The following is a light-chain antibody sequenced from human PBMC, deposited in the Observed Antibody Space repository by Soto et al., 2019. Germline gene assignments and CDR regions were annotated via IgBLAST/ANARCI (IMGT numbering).Light chain of an antibody. CDR1: QDVSRY. CDR3: QQLQRTPFT. Sequence: QLTQSPSSLSASVGDRVTITCRASQDVSRYLAWYQQKAGKAHKLLIYGASTLQSGVPSRFSGFGSGTEFTLTISSQQPEDFATYHCQQLQRTPFTFGPGTTVDV. J-gene: IGKJ3*01. CDR2: GAS. V-gene: IGKV1-9*01.